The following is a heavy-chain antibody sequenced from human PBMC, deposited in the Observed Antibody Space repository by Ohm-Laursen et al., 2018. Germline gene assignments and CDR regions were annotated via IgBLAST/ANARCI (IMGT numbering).Heavy chain of an antibody. J-gene: IGHJ5*02. CDR3: ARPAGQYSSGWYGHNWFDP. Sequence: TLSLTCAVYGGSFSGYYWSWIRQPPGKGLEWIGEINHSGSTNYNPSLKSRVTISVDTSKNQFSLKLSSVTAADTAVYYCARPAGQYSSGWYGHNWFDPWGQGTLVTVSS. CDR1: GGSFSGYY. V-gene: IGHV4-34*01. CDR2: INHSGST. D-gene: IGHD6-19*01.